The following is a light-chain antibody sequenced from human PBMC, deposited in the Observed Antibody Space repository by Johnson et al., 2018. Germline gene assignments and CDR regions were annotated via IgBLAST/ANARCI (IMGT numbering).Light chain of an antibody. V-gene: IGLV1-51*02. J-gene: IGLJ1*01. CDR2: ENN. Sequence: QSVLTQPPSVSAAPGQKVTISCSGSSSNIGNNYVSWYQQLPGTAPKLLIYENNKLPSGIPDRFSGSKSGTSATLGITGLQTGDEADYYCGTWDSSLSAGNVFGTGTKVTAL. CDR1: SSNIGNNY. CDR3: GTWDSSLSAGNV.